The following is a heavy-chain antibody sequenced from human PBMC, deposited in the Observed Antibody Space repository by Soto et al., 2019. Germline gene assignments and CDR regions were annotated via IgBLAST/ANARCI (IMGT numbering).Heavy chain of an antibody. D-gene: IGHD3-16*01. J-gene: IGHJ4*02. V-gene: IGHV4-4*07. Sequence: PSETLSLTCSVSGASISNFYWSWIRQSAGKGLEWIGRLYTRGTTDYNPSLKSRVTMSIDTSKNRVSLSLTSVTAADTAVYYCAKGGTYYDSWGQGIVVTVSS. CDR2: LYTRGTT. CDR1: GASISNFY. CDR3: AKGGTYYDS.